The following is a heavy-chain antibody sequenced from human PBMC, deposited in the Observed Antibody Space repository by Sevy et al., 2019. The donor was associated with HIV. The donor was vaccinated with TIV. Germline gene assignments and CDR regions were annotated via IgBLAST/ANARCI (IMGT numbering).Heavy chain of an antibody. CDR1: GYSITSGYY. J-gene: IGHJ4*02. V-gene: IGHV4-38-2*01. CDR3: ARHSHGSGTYYVPFDY. CDR2: IYQSGST. D-gene: IGHD3-10*01. Sequence: SETLSLTCAISGYSITSGYYWGWIRQPPGKGLEWIGSIYQSGSTHYNPSLKSRVTMSVDTSKNQFSLKLSSVTAADTAVYYSARHSHGSGTYYVPFDYWGQGTLVTVSS.